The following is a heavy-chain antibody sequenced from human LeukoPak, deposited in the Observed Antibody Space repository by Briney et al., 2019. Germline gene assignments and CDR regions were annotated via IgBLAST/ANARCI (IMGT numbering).Heavy chain of an antibody. Sequence: ASVKVSCKVSGYTLTELSMHWVRQAPGKGLEWMGGFDPEDGETIYAQKFQGRVTMTRDMSTSTVYMELSSLRSEDTAVYYCARDPLDIVVVVAAKPLYYFDYWGQGTLVTVSS. CDR1: GYTLTELS. CDR3: ARDPLDIVVVVAAKPLYYFDY. CDR2: FDPEDGET. D-gene: IGHD2-15*01. V-gene: IGHV1-24*01. J-gene: IGHJ4*02.